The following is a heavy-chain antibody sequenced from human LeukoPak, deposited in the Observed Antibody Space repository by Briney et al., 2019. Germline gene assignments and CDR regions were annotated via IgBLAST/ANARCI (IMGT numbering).Heavy chain of an antibody. CDR3: ARVKLSYYDILTGYFDY. Sequence: SETLSLTCAVSGGSISSSNWWSWVRQPPGKGLEWIGEIYHSGSTNYNPSLKSRVTISVDKSKNQFSLKLSSVTAADTAVYYCARVKLSYYDILTGYFDYWGQGTLVTVSS. D-gene: IGHD3-9*01. CDR2: IYHSGST. CDR1: GGSISSSNW. J-gene: IGHJ4*02. V-gene: IGHV4-4*02.